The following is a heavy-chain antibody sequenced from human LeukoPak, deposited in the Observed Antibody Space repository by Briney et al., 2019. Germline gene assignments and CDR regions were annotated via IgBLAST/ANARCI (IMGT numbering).Heavy chain of an antibody. V-gene: IGHV4-39*01. CDR1: GGSISRSRDY. CDR3: ARARSSWTDY. CDR2: IYYSGIT. D-gene: IGHD6-13*01. J-gene: IGHJ4*02. Sequence: PSETLSLTCTVSGGSISRSRDYWGWIRQPPGKGLEWIGSIYYSGITYYNPSLKSRVTISVDTSKNQFSLKLSSVTAADTAVYYCARARSSWTDYWGQGTLVTVSS.